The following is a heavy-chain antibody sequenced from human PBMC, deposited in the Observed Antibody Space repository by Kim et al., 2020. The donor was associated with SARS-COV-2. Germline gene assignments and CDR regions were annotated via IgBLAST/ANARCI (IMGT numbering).Heavy chain of an antibody. CDR2: INHSGST. V-gene: IGHV4-34*01. CDR1: GGSFSGYY. Sequence: SETLSLTCAVYGGSFSGYYWSWIRQPPGKGLEWIGEINHSGSTNYNPSLKSRVTISVDTSKNQFSLKLSSVTAADTAVYYCARAHSSLFSSYFDYWGQGTLVTVSS. J-gene: IGHJ4*02. D-gene: IGHD6-19*01. CDR3: ARAHSSLFSSYFDY.